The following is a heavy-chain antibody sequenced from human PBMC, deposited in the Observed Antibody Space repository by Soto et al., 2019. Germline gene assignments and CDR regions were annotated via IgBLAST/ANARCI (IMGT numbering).Heavy chain of an antibody. CDR1: GGSFSGYY. Sequence: QVQLQQWGAGLLKPSETLSLTCAVYGGSFSGYYWTWIRQPPGTGLEWIGEINHSGSTNYNPSLKSQVTISVDTSKTQFSLKLTSVTAAATAVYYCARDKITGLLDYWGQGTLVTVSS. V-gene: IGHV4-34*01. CDR3: ARDKITGLLDY. D-gene: IGHD2-8*02. J-gene: IGHJ4*02. CDR2: INHSGST.